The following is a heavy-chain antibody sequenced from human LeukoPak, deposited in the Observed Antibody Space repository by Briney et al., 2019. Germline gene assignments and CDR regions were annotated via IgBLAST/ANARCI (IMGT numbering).Heavy chain of an antibody. J-gene: IGHJ6*02. CDR1: GGSISSYY. CDR2: IYNSGST. V-gene: IGHV4-4*09. CDR3: ARRGYSGLAMDV. Sequence: SETLSLTCTVSGGSISSYYWIWIRQPPGKGLEWIGYIYNSGSTNYSPSLKSRVTISVDTSKNQFSLKLSSVTAADTAVYYCARRGYSGLAMDVWGQGTTVTVSS. D-gene: IGHD1-26*01.